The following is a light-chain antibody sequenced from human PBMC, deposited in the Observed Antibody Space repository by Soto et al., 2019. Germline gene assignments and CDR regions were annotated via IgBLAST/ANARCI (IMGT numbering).Light chain of an antibody. CDR3: MQALQTTWT. CDR2: LGS. CDR1: QSLLHSNGYNY. Sequence: EIVMTQPPLSLPVTPGEPASISCRPSQSLLHSNGYNYLDWYLQKPGQSPQLLIYLGSNRSSGVPDRCSGSGSGTDFTLKISRVEAEDVGVYYCMQALQTTWTFGQGTKVDIK. J-gene: IGKJ1*01. V-gene: IGKV2-28*01.